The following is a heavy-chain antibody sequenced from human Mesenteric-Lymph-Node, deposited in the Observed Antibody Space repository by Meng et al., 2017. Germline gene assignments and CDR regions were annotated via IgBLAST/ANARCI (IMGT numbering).Heavy chain of an antibody. CDR2: ITGDGSGT. CDR3: ARDSYCATTSCYEVNWLDP. D-gene: IGHD1-26*01. CDR1: GFTFSSHW. V-gene: IGHV3-74*01. Sequence: GESLKISCAASGFTFSSHWMHWVRQVPGKGLMWVSRITGDGSGTTYADSVKGRFTISRDNAKNTLYLQMNNLRAEDTATYYCARDSYCATTSCYEVNWLDPWGQGTLVTVSS. J-gene: IGHJ5*02.